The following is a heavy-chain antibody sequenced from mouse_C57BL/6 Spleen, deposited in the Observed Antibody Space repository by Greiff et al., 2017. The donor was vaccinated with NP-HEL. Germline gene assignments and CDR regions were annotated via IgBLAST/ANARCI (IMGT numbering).Heavy chain of an antibody. D-gene: IGHD1-1*01. CDR3: TRTPRRYGSSGYFDV. CDR1: GYTFTDYE. V-gene: IGHV1-15*01. Sequence: QVQLQQSGAELVRPGASVTLSCKASGYTFTDYEMHWVKQTPVHGLEWIGAIDPETGGTAYNQKFKGKAILTADKSSSTAYMELRSLTSEDSAVYYCTRTPRRYGSSGYFDVWGTGTTVTVSS. CDR2: IDPETGGT. J-gene: IGHJ1*03.